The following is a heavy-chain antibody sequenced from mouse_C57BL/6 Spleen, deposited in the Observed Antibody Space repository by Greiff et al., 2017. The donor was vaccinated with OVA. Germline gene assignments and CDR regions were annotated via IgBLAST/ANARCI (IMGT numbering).Heavy chain of an antibody. J-gene: IGHJ4*01. CDR1: GFTFSSYA. V-gene: IGHV5-9-1*02. CDR2: ISSGGDYI. D-gene: IGHD2-4*01. Sequence: EVKVVESGEGLVKPGGSLKLSCAASGFTFSSYAMSWVRQTPEKRLEWVAYISSGGDYIYYADTVKGRFPISRDKARNTLYLQMSSLKSEDTAMYYCTRDLDDYEFYYAMYYWGQGTSVTVSS. CDR3: TRDLDDYEFYYAMYY.